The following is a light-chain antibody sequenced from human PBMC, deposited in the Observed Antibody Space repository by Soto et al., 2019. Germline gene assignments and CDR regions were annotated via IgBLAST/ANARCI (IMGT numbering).Light chain of an antibody. J-gene: IGKJ4*01. V-gene: IGKV1-39*01. CDR3: QQTFRSPLT. Sequence: DIQMTQSPSSRSSSVGERVTITCLPSQNIGQFLNWYQRRPGKAPTALIHATSTLQSGVSSRFSGSGSDTDFTLTIASLQPDDFATYFCQQTFRSPLTFGGGTKVDI. CDR1: QNIGQF. CDR2: ATS.